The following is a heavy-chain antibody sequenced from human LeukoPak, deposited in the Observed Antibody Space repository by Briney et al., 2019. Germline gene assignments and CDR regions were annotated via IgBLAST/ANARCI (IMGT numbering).Heavy chain of an antibody. J-gene: IGHJ4*02. CDR3: AIDSGIVVERGVIDY. Sequence: ASVKVSCKASGSTFTSYGISWVRQAPGPGLEWVGWISAYNGNTNYAQKLQGRVTMTTDTSTSTDYMELRSLRSDDTGVDYCAIDSGIVVERGVIDYWGQGTLVTVSS. CDR2: ISAYNGNT. CDR1: GSTFTSYG. V-gene: IGHV1-18*01. D-gene: IGHD2-2*01.